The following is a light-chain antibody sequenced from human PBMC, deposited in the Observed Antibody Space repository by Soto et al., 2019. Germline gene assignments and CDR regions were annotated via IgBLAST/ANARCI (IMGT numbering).Light chain of an antibody. V-gene: IGLV2-14*01. J-gene: IGLJ1*01. CDR2: EVS. CDR3: CSYTGSTTYV. Sequence: HSVLTQPPSVSAAPGQKVTISCSGSSSNIGGNSVSWYQQHPGKAPKLMIYEVSNRPSGVSNRLSGSKSGNTASLTISGLQAQDEADYYCCSYTGSTTYVFGTGTKVTVL. CDR1: SSNIGGNS.